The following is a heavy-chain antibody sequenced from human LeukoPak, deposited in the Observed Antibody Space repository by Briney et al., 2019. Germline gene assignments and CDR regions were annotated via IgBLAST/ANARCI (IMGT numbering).Heavy chain of an antibody. D-gene: IGHD3-10*01. V-gene: IGHV3-48*01. CDR3: ARGPPYFGSGNYYHIVDY. J-gene: IGHJ4*02. Sequence: GGSLRLSCAASGFTFSSYSMNWVRQAPGKGLEWVSYISSSSSTIYYADSVKGRFTISRDNSKNTLYLQMNSLRAEDTAVYYCARGPPYFGSGNYYHIVDYWGQGTLVTVSS. CDR1: GFTFSSYS. CDR2: ISSSSSTI.